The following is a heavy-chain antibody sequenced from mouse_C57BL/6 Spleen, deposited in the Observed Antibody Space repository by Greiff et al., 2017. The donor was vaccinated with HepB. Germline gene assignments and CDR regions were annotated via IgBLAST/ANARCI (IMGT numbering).Heavy chain of an antibody. CDR3: ARDTTVVGYFDV. J-gene: IGHJ1*03. CDR2: IYPSDSET. V-gene: IGHV1-61*01. CDR1: GYTFTSYW. Sequence: QVQLQQPGAELVRPGSSVKLSCKASGYTFTSYWMDWVKQRPGQGLEWIGNIYPSDSETHYNQKFKDKATLTVDKSSSTAYMQLSSLTSEDSAVYYCARDTTVVGYFDVWGTGTTVTVSS. D-gene: IGHD1-1*01.